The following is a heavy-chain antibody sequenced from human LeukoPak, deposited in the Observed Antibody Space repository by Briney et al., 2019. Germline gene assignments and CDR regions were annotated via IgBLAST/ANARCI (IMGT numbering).Heavy chain of an antibody. D-gene: IGHD2-15*01. V-gene: IGHV1-18*01. CDR2: ISAYNGNT. CDR1: GYTFTSYG. CDR3: ARRHCSGGSCYFGLPDAFDI. Sequence: ASVKVSCKASGYTFTSYGISWVRQAPGQGLEWMGWISAYNGNTNYAQKLQGRVTMTTDTSTSTAYMELRSLRSDDTAVYYCARRHCSGGSCYFGLPDAFDIWGQGTMVTVSS. J-gene: IGHJ3*02.